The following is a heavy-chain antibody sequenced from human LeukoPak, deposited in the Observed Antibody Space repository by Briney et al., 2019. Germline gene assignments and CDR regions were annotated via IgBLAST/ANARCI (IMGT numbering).Heavy chain of an antibody. CDR2: INPSAGST. CDR1: GYTXSTYY. V-gene: IGHV1-46*01. Sequence: ASVKVSCKASGYTXSTYYMHWVRQAPGQGLEWMGIINPSAGSTSYAQRFQGRVTMTRDTSTSTVYMELSSLRSDDTAVYYCARDDTVTTSYYYSGMDVWGQGTTVTVSS. CDR3: ARDDTVTTSYYYSGMDV. J-gene: IGHJ6*02. D-gene: IGHD4-11*01.